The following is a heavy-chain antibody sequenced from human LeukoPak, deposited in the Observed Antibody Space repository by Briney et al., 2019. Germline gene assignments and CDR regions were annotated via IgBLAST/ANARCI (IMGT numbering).Heavy chain of an antibody. Sequence: GASVNVSCRASGYVLSATFILRVRKPPGQALEWMGWANPNSGATYYPQKFRGRATMTRDTSISTAYMELSRLRSDDTAVYYCARGRRILVGDTNAGDFFDFWGQGALVTVSS. CDR2: ANPNSGAT. CDR1: GYVLSATF. CDR3: ARGRRILVGDTNAGDFFDF. D-gene: IGHD1-26*01. V-gene: IGHV1-2*02. J-gene: IGHJ4*02.